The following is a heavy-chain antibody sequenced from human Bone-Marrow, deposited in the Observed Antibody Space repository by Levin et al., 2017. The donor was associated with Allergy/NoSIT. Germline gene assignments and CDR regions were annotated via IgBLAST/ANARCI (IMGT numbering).Heavy chain of an antibody. Sequence: PGGSLRLSCAASGSNLNNYAMHWVRQAPGRGLEWVAVISYDGSTKSYADSVKGRFTISRDNSKNTLFLEMKSLRVDDTALYSCARDMYTSTWLDYFGLDVWGRGTTVTVSS. J-gene: IGHJ6*02. CDR3: ARDMYTSTWLDYFGLDV. D-gene: IGHD6-13*01. CDR2: ISYDGSTK. CDR1: GSNLNNYA. V-gene: IGHV3-30*04.